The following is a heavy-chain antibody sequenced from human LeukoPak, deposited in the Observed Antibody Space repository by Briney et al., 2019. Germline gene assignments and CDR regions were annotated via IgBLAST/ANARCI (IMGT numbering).Heavy chain of an antibody. Sequence: SETLSLTCTVSGASISNHYWSWIRQPAGKALEWIGRIYSSGDTDYNPSLKSRVTMSVDTSKSQFSLKLGSVIAADTAVYYCAHGGNSGSYSENWGQGTLVSVSS. CDR3: AHGGNSGSYSEN. J-gene: IGHJ4*02. CDR1: GASISNHY. CDR2: IYSSGDT. V-gene: IGHV4-4*07. D-gene: IGHD1-26*01.